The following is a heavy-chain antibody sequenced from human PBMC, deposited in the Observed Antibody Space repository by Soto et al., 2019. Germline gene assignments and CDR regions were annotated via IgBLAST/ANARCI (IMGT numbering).Heavy chain of an antibody. V-gene: IGHV1-24*01. J-gene: IGHJ5*02. Sequence: ASVKVSCKVSGYALTELSMHWVRQAPGKGLEWMGGFDPEDGETIYAQKFQGRVTMTEDTSTDTAYMELSSLRSEDTAVYYCATDATVTPGVSGWFDPWGQGTLVTVSS. D-gene: IGHD4-17*01. CDR2: FDPEDGET. CDR3: ATDATVTPGVSGWFDP. CDR1: GYALTELS.